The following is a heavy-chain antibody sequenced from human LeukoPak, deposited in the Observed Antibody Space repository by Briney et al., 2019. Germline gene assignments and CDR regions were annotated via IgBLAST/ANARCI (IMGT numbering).Heavy chain of an antibody. Sequence: PGESLKISCKGSGYSFTSYWIGWVRQMPGKGLEWMGIIYPSDSDTRYNPSFQGQVTISADKSISTAYLQWSSLKASDTAMYYCARRRDLYSGSYYPFDYWGQGTLVTVSS. CDR1: GYSFTSYW. CDR2: IYPSDSDT. D-gene: IGHD1-26*01. V-gene: IGHV5-51*01. J-gene: IGHJ4*02. CDR3: ARRRDLYSGSYYPFDY.